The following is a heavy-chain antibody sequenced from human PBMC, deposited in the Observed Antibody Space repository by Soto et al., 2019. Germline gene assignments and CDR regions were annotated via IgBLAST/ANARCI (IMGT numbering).Heavy chain of an antibody. CDR2: IAVGSGNT. D-gene: IGHD6-6*01. Sequence: SVKVSCKASGFTFSNSALQWVRQARGQRLEWLGWIAVGSGNTNYAQRFQERVTITRDTSTSTVYMELSSLRSEDTAVYYCARDSGDSSSSHWGQGTLVTVSS. CDR1: GFTFSNSA. V-gene: IGHV1-58*01. CDR3: ARDSGDSSSSH. J-gene: IGHJ4*02.